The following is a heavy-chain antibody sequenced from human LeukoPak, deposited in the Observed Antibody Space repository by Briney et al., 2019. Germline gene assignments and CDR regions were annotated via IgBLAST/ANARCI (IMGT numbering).Heavy chain of an antibody. CDR2: TYYRSKWYN. V-gene: IGHV6-1*01. CDR3: ARAEKRKGSWDWARGYYFDY. Sequence: SQTLSLTCAISGDSVSSNSAAWNWIRQSPSRGLEWLGRTYYRSKWYNDYAVSVKSRITINPDTSKNQFSLQLNSVTPEDTAVYYCARAEKRKGSWDWARGYYFDYWGQGTLVTVSS. CDR1: GDSVSSNSAA. J-gene: IGHJ4*02. D-gene: IGHD3/OR15-3a*01.